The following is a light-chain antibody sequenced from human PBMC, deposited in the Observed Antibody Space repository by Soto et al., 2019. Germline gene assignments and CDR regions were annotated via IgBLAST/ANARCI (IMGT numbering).Light chain of an antibody. J-gene: IGLJ2*01. CDR2: DVN. Sequence: QSALTQSRSVSGSPGQSVTISCSGSSSDIGIYNYVSWYQHHPGKVPKVLIYDVNKRPSGVPDRFSGSKSGNTASLTISGLQADDEADSYGCSYAGRYTMVFGGGTKVTVL. V-gene: IGLV2-11*01. CDR1: SSDIGIYNY. CDR3: CSYAGRYTMV.